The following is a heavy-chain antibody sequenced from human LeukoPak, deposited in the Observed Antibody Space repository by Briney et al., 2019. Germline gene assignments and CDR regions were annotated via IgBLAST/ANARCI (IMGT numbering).Heavy chain of an antibody. D-gene: IGHD1-14*01. CDR2: ILYDGRNK. Sequence: QPGRSLRLSCAASGFTFSSYAMHWVRQAPGKGLEWVAVILYDGRNKDYADSVKGRSTISRDNSKNTLYLQMNSLRAEDTAVYYCARDLYNRVKDIWGQGTMVTASS. V-gene: IGHV3-30*04. J-gene: IGHJ3*02. CDR3: ARDLYNRVKDI. CDR1: GFTFSSYA.